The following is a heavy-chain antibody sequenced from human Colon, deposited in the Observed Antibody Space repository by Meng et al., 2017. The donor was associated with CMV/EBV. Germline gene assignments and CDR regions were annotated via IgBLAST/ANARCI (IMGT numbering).Heavy chain of an antibody. V-gene: IGHV4-30-2*01. D-gene: IGHD3-10*01. CDR2: IHHNGST. Sequence: TCAVSGGSISSGGYSWNWIRRPPGKGLEWIGYIHHNGSTDYKTSLKSRVTISVDGSKNQFSLKLSSVTAADTAVYYCARGGQLWFDYWGQGTLVTVSS. CDR3: ARGGQLWFDY. J-gene: IGHJ4*02. CDR1: GGSISSGGYS.